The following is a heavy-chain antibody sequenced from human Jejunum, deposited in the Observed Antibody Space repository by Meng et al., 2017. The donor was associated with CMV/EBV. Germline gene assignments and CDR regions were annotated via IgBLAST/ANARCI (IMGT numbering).Heavy chain of an antibody. CDR3: AHFVGGYYPSRPDY. CDR1: GFSPITSGVG. Sequence: QITLKESGPTLVKPTQTPTLTCSFSGFSPITSGVGVGWIRQPPGKALEWLALIYWGDRKRYSPSLNYRLTITKDTSKNEVVLTMTNMDPVDTGTYYCAHFVGGYYPSRPDYWGQGTLVTVSS. V-gene: IGHV2-5*02. D-gene: IGHD2/OR15-2a*01. CDR2: IYWGDRK. J-gene: IGHJ4*02.